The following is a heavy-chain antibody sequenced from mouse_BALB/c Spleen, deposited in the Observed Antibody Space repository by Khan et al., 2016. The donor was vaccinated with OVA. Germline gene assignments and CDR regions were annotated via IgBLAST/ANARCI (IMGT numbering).Heavy chain of an antibody. Sequence: LVESGGGLVKPGGSLKLSCAASGFTFSTYAMSWVRQTPEKRLEWVATISSDGDYTYFPDNVTGRFTISRDNAKNTLCLQMTSLRSEDTAMYYWARSPYGNFAYWGQGTLVTVSA. CDR3: ARSPYGNFAY. V-gene: IGHV5-9-3*01. J-gene: IGHJ3*01. CDR2: ISSDGDYT. D-gene: IGHD2-1*01. CDR1: GFTFSTYA.